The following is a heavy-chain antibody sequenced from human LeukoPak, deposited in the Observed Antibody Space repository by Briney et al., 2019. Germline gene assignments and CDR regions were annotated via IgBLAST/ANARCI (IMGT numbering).Heavy chain of an antibody. J-gene: IGHJ2*01. CDR1: GGSISSYY. CDR3: ARLISSAAAGTGWYFDL. V-gene: IGHV4-59*08. D-gene: IGHD6-13*01. Sequence: SETLSLTCTVSGGSISSYYWSWIRQPPGKGLEWIGYIYYSGSTNYNPSLKSRVTISVDTSKNQFSLKLTSVTAADTAVYYCARLISSAAAGTGWYFDLWGRGALVTVSS. CDR2: IYYSGST.